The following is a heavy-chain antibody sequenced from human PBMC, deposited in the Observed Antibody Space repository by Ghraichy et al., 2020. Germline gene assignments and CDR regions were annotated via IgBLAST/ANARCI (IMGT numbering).Heavy chain of an antibody. CDR3: ARGQVTFPLAVTTSTPFDY. Sequence: SETLSLTCAVYGGSFSGYYWSWIRQPPGKGLEWIGEINHSGSTNYNPSLKSRVTISVDTSKNQFSLKLSSVTAADTAVYYCARGQVTFPLAVTTSTPFDYWGQGTLVTVSS. CDR2: INHSGST. J-gene: IGHJ4*02. V-gene: IGHV4-34*01. D-gene: IGHD4-17*01. CDR1: GGSFSGYY.